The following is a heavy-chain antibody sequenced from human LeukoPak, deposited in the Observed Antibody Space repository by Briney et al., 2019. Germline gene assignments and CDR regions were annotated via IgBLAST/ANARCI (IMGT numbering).Heavy chain of an antibody. CDR1: GFTFSNYW. D-gene: IGHD1-1*01. J-gene: IGHJ4*02. CDR3: VRLLDLDF. CDR2: INKDGGDT. V-gene: IGHV3-74*01. Sequence: GGSLRLSCAASGFTFSNYWMHWVRQAPGKGLVWVSRINKDGGDTDYADSVKGRFTISRDNAKNTLYLQMNSLRVEDTAVYYCVRLLDLDFWGQGTLVTVSS.